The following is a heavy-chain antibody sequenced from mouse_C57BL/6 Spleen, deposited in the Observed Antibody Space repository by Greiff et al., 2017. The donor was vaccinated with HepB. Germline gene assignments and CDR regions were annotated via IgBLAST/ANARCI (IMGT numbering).Heavy chain of an antibody. D-gene: IGHD1-1*01. CDR1: GYSITSGYY. CDR2: ISYDGSN. CDR3: ASDPVATVYLDD. J-gene: IGHJ2*01. V-gene: IGHV3-6*01. Sequence: VQLKQSGPGLVKPSQSLSLTCSVTGYSITSGYYWNWIRQFPGNQLEWMGYISYDGSNNYNPSLKNRISITRDTSKNQFFLKLYSGTTEDTATYYCASDPVATVYLDDWGKVTTLTVSS.